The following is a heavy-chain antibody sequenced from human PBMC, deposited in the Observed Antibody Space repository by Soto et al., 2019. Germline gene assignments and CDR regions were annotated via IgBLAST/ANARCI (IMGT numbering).Heavy chain of an antibody. CDR2: IFWNEDK. Sequence: QITLKESGPTLVKPTQTLTLTCTFSGFSLSTNGVGVGWIRQPPGQALEWLALIFWNEDKRYSPSLKTRLTITTDTSKNQVVLTMTNMDAVDTATYYCAHTLSSSDYVSWYFNLWGRGTLVTVSS. CDR3: AHTLSSSDYVSWYFNL. V-gene: IGHV2-5*01. CDR1: GFSLSTNGVG. D-gene: IGHD3-16*01. J-gene: IGHJ2*01.